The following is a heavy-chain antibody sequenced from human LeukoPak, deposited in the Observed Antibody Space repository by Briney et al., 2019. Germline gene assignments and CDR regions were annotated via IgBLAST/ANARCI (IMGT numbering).Heavy chain of an antibody. Sequence: ASVKVSCKASGYTFIGHYMHWVRQAPGQGLEWMGWINSNSGGTKYAQKFQGSVIMTRDTSISTAYMELNSLKSDDTAMYYCARRYCSGGTCYSDYWGQGTLVTVSS. CDR1: GYTFIGHY. D-gene: IGHD2-15*01. CDR2: INSNSGGT. J-gene: IGHJ4*02. CDR3: ARRYCSGGTCYSDY. V-gene: IGHV1-2*02.